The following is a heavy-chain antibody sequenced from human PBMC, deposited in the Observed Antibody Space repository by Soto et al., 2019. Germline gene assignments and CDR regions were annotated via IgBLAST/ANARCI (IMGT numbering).Heavy chain of an antibody. Sequence: QVQLVESGGGVVQPGRSLRLSCAASGFTFSSYAMHWVRQAPGKGLEWVAVISYDGSNKYYADSVKGRFTISRDNSKNXXYLQMNSLRAEDTAVYYCARDRIAVAGTARYYFDYWGQGTLVTVSS. CDR2: ISYDGSNK. D-gene: IGHD6-19*01. CDR1: GFTFSSYA. CDR3: ARDRIAVAGTARYYFDY. V-gene: IGHV3-30-3*01. J-gene: IGHJ4*02.